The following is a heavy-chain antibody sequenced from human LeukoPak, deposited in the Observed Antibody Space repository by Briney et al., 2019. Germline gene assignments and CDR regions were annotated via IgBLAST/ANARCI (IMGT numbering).Heavy chain of an antibody. CDR2: ISSSFSYI. J-gene: IGHJ4*02. D-gene: IGHD6-13*01. CDR1: GFTFSSYS. V-gene: IGHV3-21*03. CDR3: ARDRGGAAASDY. Sequence: AGGSLRLSCAASGFTFSSYSMNWVRQAPGKGLEWVSSISSSFSYIYYADSVKGRFTISRDNAKNSLYLLMNSLRAEATALYYCARDRGGAAASDYWGQGTLVTVSS.